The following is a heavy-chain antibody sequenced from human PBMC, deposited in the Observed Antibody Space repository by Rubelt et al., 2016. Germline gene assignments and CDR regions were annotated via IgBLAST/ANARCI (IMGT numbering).Heavy chain of an antibody. Sequence: GEGLEWMGWINPNSGGTNYAQKFQGRVTMTRDTSISTAYMELSRLRSDDTAVYYCARVCDYDSSGYPYCWGQGTLVTVSS. CDR3: ARVCDYDSSGYPYC. J-gene: IGHJ4*02. CDR2: INPNSGGT. V-gene: IGHV1-2*02. D-gene: IGHD3-22*01.